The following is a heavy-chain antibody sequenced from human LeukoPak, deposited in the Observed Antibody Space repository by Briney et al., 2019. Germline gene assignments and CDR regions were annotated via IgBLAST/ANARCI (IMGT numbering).Heavy chain of an antibody. CDR2: IYSAGST. D-gene: IGHD6-13*01. CDR3: ARDLITGDSRSSPFDY. Sequence: GGALRLSCAASGFTVSSNYMSWVRQAPGKGLEWVSIIYSAGSTYYADPVQGRFTISRDNSKNTMYHQMNSLRAEDTAVYYCARDLITGDSRSSPFDYWGQGTLVTVSS. V-gene: IGHV3-66*01. J-gene: IGHJ4*02. CDR1: GFTVSSNY.